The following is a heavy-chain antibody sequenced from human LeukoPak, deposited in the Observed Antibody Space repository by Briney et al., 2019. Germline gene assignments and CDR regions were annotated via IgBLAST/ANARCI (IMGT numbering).Heavy chain of an antibody. D-gene: IGHD3-10*01. CDR2: ISGSGGST. Sequence: GGTLRLSCTASGFIFSSYGMSWVRQAPGKGLEWVSAISGSGGSTYYADSVKGRFTISRDNSKNTLYLQMNSLRAEDTAVYYCAKDFLWFGELEDYWGQGTLVTLSS. CDR1: GFIFSSYG. J-gene: IGHJ4*02. CDR3: AKDFLWFGELEDY. V-gene: IGHV3-23*01.